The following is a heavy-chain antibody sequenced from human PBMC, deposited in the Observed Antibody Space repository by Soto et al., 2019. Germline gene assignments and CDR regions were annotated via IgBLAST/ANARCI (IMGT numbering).Heavy chain of an antibody. CDR1: GFTFSSYA. CDR2: ISYDGSNK. CDR3: AREWAVAVLFDY. Sequence: PGGSLRLSCAASGFTFSSYAMHWVRQAPGKGLEWVAVISYDGSNKYYADSVKGRFTISRDNSKNTLYLQMNSLRAEDTAVYYCAREWAVAVLFDYWGQGTLVTVS. J-gene: IGHJ4*02. D-gene: IGHD2-15*01. V-gene: IGHV3-30-3*01.